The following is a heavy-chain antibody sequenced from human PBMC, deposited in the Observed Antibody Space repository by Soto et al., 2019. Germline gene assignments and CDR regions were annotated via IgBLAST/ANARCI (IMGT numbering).Heavy chain of an antibody. D-gene: IGHD6-13*01. Sequence: GGSLRLSCVASGFTFSSYAMHWVRQAPGKGLEWVAVISYDGSNKYYADSVKGRFTISRDNSKNTLYLQMNSLRAEDTAVYYYARDSDSSSWYNWFDPWGQGTLVTVS. CDR3: ARDSDSSSWYNWFDP. CDR1: GFTFSSYA. CDR2: ISYDGSNK. V-gene: IGHV3-30-3*01. J-gene: IGHJ5*02.